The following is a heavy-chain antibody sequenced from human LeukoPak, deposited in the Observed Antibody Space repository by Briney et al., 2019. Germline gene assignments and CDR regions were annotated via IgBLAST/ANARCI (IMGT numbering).Heavy chain of an antibody. CDR1: GFTFSSYA. J-gene: IGHJ6*02. CDR3: AKGRNVLRYPYGMDV. D-gene: IGHD3-9*01. CDR2: ISGSGGST. V-gene: IGHV3-23*01. Sequence: GGSLRLSCAASGFTFSSYAMSWVRQAPGKGLEWVSTISGSGGSTYYADSVKGRFTISRDNSKDTLYLQMNSLRAEDTALYYCAKGRNVLRYPYGMDVWGQGTTVTVSS.